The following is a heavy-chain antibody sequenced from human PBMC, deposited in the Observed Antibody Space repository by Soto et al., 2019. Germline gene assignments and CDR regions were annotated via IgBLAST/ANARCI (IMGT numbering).Heavy chain of an antibody. CDR2: SFYRGST. J-gene: IGHJ4*02. Sequence: PSETLSLTCTVSGGSISGRSHYWGWIRQSPGKHLEWIGSSFYRGSTHYNPSLKTRVTISVDTSKNQVSLKLHSVTAADTAVYYCATADGFGVVTPFFEYWGQGTLVTV. CDR1: GGSISGRSHY. CDR3: ATADGFGVVTPFFEY. V-gene: IGHV4-39*01. D-gene: IGHD3-3*01.